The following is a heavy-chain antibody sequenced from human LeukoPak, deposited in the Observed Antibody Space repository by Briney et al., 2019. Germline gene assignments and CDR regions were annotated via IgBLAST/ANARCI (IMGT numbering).Heavy chain of an antibody. J-gene: IGHJ4*02. Sequence: NPSETLSLTCAVSGGSISSFYWSWIRQPPGKGLEWIGEINHSGSTNYNPSLKSRVTISVDTSKNQFSLKLSSVTAADTAVYYCARNWNYGASFDYWGQGTLVTVSS. CDR2: INHSGST. D-gene: IGHD1-7*01. CDR1: GGSISSFY. V-gene: IGHV4-34*01. CDR3: ARNWNYGASFDY.